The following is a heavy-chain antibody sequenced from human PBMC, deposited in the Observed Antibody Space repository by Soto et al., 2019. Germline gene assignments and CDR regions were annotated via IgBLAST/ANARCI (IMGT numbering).Heavy chain of an antibody. CDR1: GFPFSAEA. CDR2: ISYDGNNK. CDR3: ARDYSSGWCLDY. V-gene: IGHV3-30-3*01. D-gene: IGHD6-13*01. J-gene: IGHJ4*02. Sequence: QVQLVESGGGVVQPGNSLRLSCAGSGFPFSAEAMHWVRQAPGKGLEWVAAISYDGNNKYHADSVKGRFTVSRDNAKNTLYLQIYSLRPEDTAVYYCARDYSSGWCLDYWGQGSLVTVSS.